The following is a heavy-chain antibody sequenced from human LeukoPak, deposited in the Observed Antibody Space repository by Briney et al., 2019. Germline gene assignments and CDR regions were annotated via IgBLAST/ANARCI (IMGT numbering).Heavy chain of an antibody. V-gene: IGHV3-21*01. Sequence: PGGSLRLSCAASGFTFSSYSMNWVRQAPGKGLEWVSSISSSSSYIYYADSVKGRFTISRDNAKNSLYLQMNSLRAEDTAVYYYARDRVTRPSDAFDIWGQGTMVTVSS. D-gene: IGHD4-11*01. J-gene: IGHJ3*02. CDR2: ISSSSSYI. CDR1: GFTFSSYS. CDR3: ARDRVTRPSDAFDI.